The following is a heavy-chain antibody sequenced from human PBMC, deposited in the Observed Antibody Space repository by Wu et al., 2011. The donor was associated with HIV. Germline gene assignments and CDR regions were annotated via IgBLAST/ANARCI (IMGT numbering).Heavy chain of an antibody. Sequence: QVQLVQSGAAVKKPGSSVQVSCKASGDISSYGINWVRQAPGQGLEWVGGIIPIFGTTTYAQSFQGRITITADKSTNTAYMELSSLRSEDTALYYCAVGLVINDAFEIWAKGQWSPSLQ. J-gene: IGHJ3*02. CDR1: GDISSYG. V-gene: IGHV1-69*14. CDR3: AVGLVINDAFEI. CDR2: IIPIFGTT. D-gene: IGHD1-26*01.